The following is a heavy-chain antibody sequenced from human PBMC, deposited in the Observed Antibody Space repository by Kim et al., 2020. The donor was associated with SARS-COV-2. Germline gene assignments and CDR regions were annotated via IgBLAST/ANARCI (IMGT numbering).Heavy chain of an antibody. J-gene: IGHJ4*02. CDR2: SYST. V-gene: IGHV3-48*02. CDR3: ARDPHSLDY. Sequence: SYSTNYAASVKGRFTISRDNAKNSLYLEMTNLRDEDTALYYCARDPHSLDYWGQGTLVTVSS.